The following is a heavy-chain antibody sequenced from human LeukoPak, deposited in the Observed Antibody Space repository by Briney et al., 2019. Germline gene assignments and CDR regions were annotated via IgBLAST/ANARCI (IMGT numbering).Heavy chain of an antibody. CDR2: IKQDGSEK. D-gene: IGHD2-2*01. V-gene: IGHV3-7*01. J-gene: IGHJ6*03. Sequence: GGSLRLSCAASGFTFSSYWMSWVRQGPGEGLEWVANIKQDGSEKYYVDSVKGRFTISRDNAKNSLYLQMNSLRAEDTAMYYCARLYCSSTSCYYYYYYMDAWGKGTTVTVSS. CDR1: GFTFSSYW. CDR3: ARLYCSSTSCYYYYYYMDA.